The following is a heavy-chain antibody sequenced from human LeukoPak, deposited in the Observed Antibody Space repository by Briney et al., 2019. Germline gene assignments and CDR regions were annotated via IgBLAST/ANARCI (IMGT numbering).Heavy chain of an antibody. V-gene: IGHV3-74*01. J-gene: IGHJ4*02. Sequence: GGSLRLSCAASGFTLSSYGMHWVRQAPGKGLVWVSRINTGGSITSYADSVKGRFTISRDNAKNTLYLQMNSLRAEDTAVYYCARDLGWNADYWGQGTLVTVPS. D-gene: IGHD1-1*01. CDR3: ARDLGWNADY. CDR2: INTGGSIT. CDR1: GFTLSSYG.